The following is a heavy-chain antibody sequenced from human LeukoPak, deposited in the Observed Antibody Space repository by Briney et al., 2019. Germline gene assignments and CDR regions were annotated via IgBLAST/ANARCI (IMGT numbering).Heavy chain of an antibody. Sequence: GASVKASCKASGYTFTGYYMHWVRQAPGQGLEWMGWINPNSGGTNYAQKFQGWVTMTRDTSISTAYMELSRLRSDDTAVYYCARALHYYGSGFYFDYWGQGALVTVSS. CDR2: INPNSGGT. CDR1: GYTFTGYY. V-gene: IGHV1-2*04. CDR3: ARALHYYGSGFYFDY. J-gene: IGHJ4*02. D-gene: IGHD3-10*01.